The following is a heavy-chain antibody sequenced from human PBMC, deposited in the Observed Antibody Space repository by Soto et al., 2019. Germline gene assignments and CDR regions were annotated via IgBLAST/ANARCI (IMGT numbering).Heavy chain of an antibody. V-gene: IGHV3-74*03. D-gene: IGHD3-22*01. CDR3: AGVEYYDGNGYLGRH. Sequence: GGSLRLSCAASGFTFTSYWMHWVRQAPGKGPVWVSRINKGGTTTAYADSVKGRFTISRDNAKNMLYLQMNSLRVEDTAVYYCAGVEYYDGNGYLGRHWGQGTLVTVSS. CDR2: INKGGTTT. CDR1: GFTFTSYW. J-gene: IGHJ4*02.